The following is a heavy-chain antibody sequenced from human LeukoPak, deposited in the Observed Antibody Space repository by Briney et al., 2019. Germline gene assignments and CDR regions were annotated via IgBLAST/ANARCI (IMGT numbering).Heavy chain of an antibody. Sequence: PSETLSLTCTVSGGSISSSTYYWGWIRQPPGKGLEWIGSIYYSGKTYYTPSLRSRVTISLDTSKNHFSLKLSSVTAADTAVYYCARGAVIVRGYSYTNYWGQGTLVTVSS. CDR3: ARGAVIVRGYSYTNY. V-gene: IGHV4-39*07. CDR1: GGSISSSTYY. D-gene: IGHD5-18*01. CDR2: IYYSGKT. J-gene: IGHJ4*02.